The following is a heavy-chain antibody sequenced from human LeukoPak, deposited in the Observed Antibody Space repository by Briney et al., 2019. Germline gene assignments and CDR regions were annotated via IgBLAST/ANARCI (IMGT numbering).Heavy chain of an antibody. Sequence: SETLSLTCAVYGGSFSGYYWSWIRQPPGKGLEWIGEINHSGSTNYNPSLKSRVTISVDTSKNQFSLKLSSVTAADTAVYYCARGVVVPAAILWYYYYYMDVWGKGTTVTVSS. V-gene: IGHV4-34*01. CDR3: ARGVVVPAAILWYYYYYMDV. J-gene: IGHJ6*03. CDR1: GGSFSGYY. D-gene: IGHD2-2*02. CDR2: INHSGST.